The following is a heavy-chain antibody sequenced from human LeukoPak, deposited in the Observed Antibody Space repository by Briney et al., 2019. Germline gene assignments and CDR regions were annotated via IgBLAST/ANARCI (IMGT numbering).Heavy chain of an antibody. CDR3: SVKTAAGD. Sequence: GRSLRLSCAASGFTFSSYGMHWVRQAPGKGLEWVAAIRYDRSNKCYADSVKGRFTISRDNSKNTLYLQMNSLRAEDTAVYYWSVKTAAGDWGQGTLVTVSS. V-gene: IGHV3-33*01. CDR2: IRYDRSNK. CDR1: GFTFSSYG. D-gene: IGHD6-13*01. J-gene: IGHJ4*02.